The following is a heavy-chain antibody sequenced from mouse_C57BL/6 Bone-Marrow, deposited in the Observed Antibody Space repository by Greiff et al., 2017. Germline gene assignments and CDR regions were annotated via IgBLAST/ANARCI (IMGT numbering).Heavy chain of an antibody. CDR3: VREGEMVTTPYAMDY. V-gene: IGHV10-3*01. Sequence: EVQLVESGGGLVQPKGSLKLSCAASGFTFNTYAMHWVRQAPGKGLEWVARIRSKSSNYATYYADSVKDRFTISRDDSQSMLYLQMNNLKTEDTAMYYCVREGEMVTTPYAMDYWGQGTSVTVSS. J-gene: IGHJ4*01. D-gene: IGHD2-2*01. CDR2: IRSKSSNYAT. CDR1: GFTFNTYA.